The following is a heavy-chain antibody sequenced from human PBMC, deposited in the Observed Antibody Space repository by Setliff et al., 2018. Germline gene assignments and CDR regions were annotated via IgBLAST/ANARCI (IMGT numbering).Heavy chain of an antibody. Sequence: PGESLKISCVGSGFSFRTYSMAWVRQAPGKGLQWVSGIYGGGGNGGRNTFYADSVKGRFTISRDNSKNTLYLQMNSLRAEDTALYHCAKDRVPDGIWDFDSWGPGSLVTVSS. V-gene: IGHV3-23*03. D-gene: IGHD1-20*01. CDR2: IYGGGGNGGRNT. J-gene: IGHJ5*01. CDR1: GFSFRTYS. CDR3: AKDRVPDGIWDFDS.